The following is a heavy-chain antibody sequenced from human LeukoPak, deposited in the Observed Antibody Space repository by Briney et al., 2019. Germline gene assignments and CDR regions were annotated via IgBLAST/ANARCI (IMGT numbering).Heavy chain of an antibody. CDR2: INHSGST. D-gene: IGHD3-10*01. CDR3: AREYYYGSGSYYNLFDP. V-gene: IGHV4-34*01. J-gene: IGHJ5*02. Sequence: PSETLSLTCAVYGGSFSSYYWSWIRQPPGKGLEWIGEINHSGSTNYNPSLKSRGTISADTSKNQFSLKLSSVTAADTAVYYCAREYYYGSGSYYNLFDPWGQGTLVTVSS. CDR1: GGSFSSYY.